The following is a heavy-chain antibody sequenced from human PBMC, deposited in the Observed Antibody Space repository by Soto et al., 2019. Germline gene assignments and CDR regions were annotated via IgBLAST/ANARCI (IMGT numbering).Heavy chain of an antibody. CDR2: IWYDGSNK. V-gene: IGHV3-33*01. CDR1: GFTFSSYG. D-gene: IGHD3-22*01. CDR3: ARDQFFVGYRRAYYYDSSGYRPTAGVDY. Sequence: PGGSLRLSCAASGFTFSSYGMHWVRQAPGKGLEWVAVIWYDGSNKYYADSVKGRFTISRDNSKNTLYLQMNSLRAEDTAVYYCARDQFFVGYRRAYYYDSSGYRPTAGVDYWGQGTLVTVSS. J-gene: IGHJ4*02.